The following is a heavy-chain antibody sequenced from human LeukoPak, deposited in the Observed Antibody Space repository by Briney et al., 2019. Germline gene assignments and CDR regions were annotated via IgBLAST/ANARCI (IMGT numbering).Heavy chain of an antibody. J-gene: IGHJ4*02. CDR1: GFTFDDYA. CDR3: AKDSEFRPFDY. V-gene: IGHV3-9*01. D-gene: IGHD3-10*01. Sequence: PGRSLRLSCAASGFTFDDYAMHWVRQAPGKGLEWVSGISWNSGSIGYADSVKGRFTISRDNSKNTLYLQMNSLRAEDTAVYYCAKDSEFRPFDYWGQGTLVTVSS. CDR2: ISWNSGSI.